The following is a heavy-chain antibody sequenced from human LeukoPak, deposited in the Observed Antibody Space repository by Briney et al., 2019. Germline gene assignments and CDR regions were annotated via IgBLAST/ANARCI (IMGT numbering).Heavy chain of an antibody. CDR1: GVSINSDAYF. CDR2: IYHSGNT. V-gene: IGHV4-30-2*01. Sequence: PSETLSLTCTVSGVSINSDAYFWSWIRQPPGKGLEWIGYIYHSGNTYYNPSLKSRVIISLDTSKNQFSLKLSSVTAADTAVYYCARGSLVTYYYDSSGPETRGFFDYWSQGTLVTVSS. CDR3: ARGSLVTYYYDSSGPETRGFFDY. J-gene: IGHJ4*02. D-gene: IGHD3-22*01.